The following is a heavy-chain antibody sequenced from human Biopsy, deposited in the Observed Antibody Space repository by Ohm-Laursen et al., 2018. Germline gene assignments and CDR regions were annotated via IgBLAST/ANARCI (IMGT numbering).Heavy chain of an antibody. V-gene: IGHV1-2*02. Sequence: ATVKISCKASGYNFRGYHLHWVRQAPGHGLEWTGWINPNSGNANYAQSFQGRLTVTRDTSISTAYMELTSLTFDDTAIYYCARVPAYPSIDGYYGLDLWGQGTTVIVSS. D-gene: IGHD3-9*01. J-gene: IGHJ6*02. CDR1: GYNFRGYH. CDR3: ARVPAYPSIDGYYGLDL. CDR2: INPNSGNA.